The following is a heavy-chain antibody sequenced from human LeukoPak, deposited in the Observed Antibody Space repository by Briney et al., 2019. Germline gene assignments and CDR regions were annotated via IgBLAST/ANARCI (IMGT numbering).Heavy chain of an antibody. CDR3: AKNTHAVTTRLNYFDH. CDR1: GFLFRSYG. D-gene: IGHD4-17*01. J-gene: IGHJ4*02. Sequence: GGSLRLSCGASGFLFRSYGMHWVRQAPGKGLEWVAVITYDGRNEDYADSAKGRFTISRDNFESTLYLQMNSLRTEDTAVYYCAKNTHAVTTRLNYFDHWGQGTLVTVSS. CDR2: ITYDGRNE. V-gene: IGHV3-30*18.